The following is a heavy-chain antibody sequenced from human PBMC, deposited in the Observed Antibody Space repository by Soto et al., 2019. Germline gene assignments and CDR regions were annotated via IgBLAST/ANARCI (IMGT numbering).Heavy chain of an antibody. CDR1: GGSISSYY. D-gene: IGHD3-10*01. V-gene: IGHV4-59*01. CDR2: IYYSGST. Sequence: SETLSLTCTVSGGSISSYYWSWIRQPPGKGLEWIGYIYYSGSTNYNPSLKSRVTISVDTSKNQFSLKLSSVTAADTAVYYCARAVILHYYGSGSYPFDPWGQGTLVTVSS. CDR3: ARAVILHYYGSGSYPFDP. J-gene: IGHJ5*02.